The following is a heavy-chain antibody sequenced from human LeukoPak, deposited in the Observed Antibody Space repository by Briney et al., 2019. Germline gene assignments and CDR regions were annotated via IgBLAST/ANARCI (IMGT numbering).Heavy chain of an antibody. CDR3: AREGVVCARYYYYYMDV. J-gene: IGHJ6*03. D-gene: IGHD2-8*02. V-gene: IGHV3-33*01. CDR1: GFTFSSYG. CDR2: IWYDGSNK. Sequence: GRSLRLSCAASGFTFSSYGMHWVRQAPGKGLEWVAVIWYDGSNKYYADSVKGRFTISRDNSKNTLYLQMNSLRAEDTAVYYCAREGVVCARYYYYYMDVWGKGTTVTVSS.